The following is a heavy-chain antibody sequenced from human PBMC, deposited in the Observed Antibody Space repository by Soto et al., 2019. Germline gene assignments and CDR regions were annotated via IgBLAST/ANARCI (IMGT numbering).Heavy chain of an antibody. CDR2: VSYDGRQK. Sequence: QVQVVESGGAAVQPGQSLRLSCAASGFTFSSYTLHWVRQAPGKGLEWVAVVSYDGRQKFHADSVKGRFTISRDNFKNTVNLQMNSLRPEDTAVYFCVREYSPCGERYFGLWGQGTRVTV. J-gene: IGHJ1*01. CDR1: GFTFSSYT. CDR3: VREYSPCGERYFGL. V-gene: IGHV3-30*04. D-gene: IGHD5-12*01.